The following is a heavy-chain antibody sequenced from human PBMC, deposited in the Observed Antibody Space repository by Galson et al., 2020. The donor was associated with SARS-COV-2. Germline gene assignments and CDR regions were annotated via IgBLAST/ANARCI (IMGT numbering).Heavy chain of an antibody. D-gene: IGHD3-10*01. CDR2: IYSGGTT. Sequence: SETLSLTCTVSGGSISSSIYYWGWIRQPPGKGLEWIGSIYSGGTTYYSPSLQSRITISRDTSKNPFSLKLRSVTAAVTAVYYCARVRDFGWGSYRVDGCESWGQGPLVTVSS. J-gene: IGHJ5*02. CDR3: ARVRDFGWGSYRVDGCES. V-gene: IGHV4-39*01. CDR1: GGSISSSIYY.